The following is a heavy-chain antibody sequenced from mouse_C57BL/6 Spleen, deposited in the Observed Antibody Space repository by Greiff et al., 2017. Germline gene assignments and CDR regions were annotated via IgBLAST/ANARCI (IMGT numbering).Heavy chain of an antibody. V-gene: IGHV1-64*01. CDR1: GYTFTSYW. CDR2: IHPNSGST. Sequence: QVKLQQPGAELVKPGASVKLSCKASGYTFTSYWMHWVKQRPGQGLEWIGMIHPNSGSTNYNEKLRSKATLTVDKSSSTAYMQLSSLTSEDSSVYYCARSGLGLLYPHYAMYYWGQGTSVTVSS. CDR3: ARSGLGLLYPHYAMYY. J-gene: IGHJ4*01. D-gene: IGHD2-12*01.